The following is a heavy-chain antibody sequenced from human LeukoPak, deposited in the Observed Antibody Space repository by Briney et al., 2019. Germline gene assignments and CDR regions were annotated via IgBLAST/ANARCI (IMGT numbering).Heavy chain of an antibody. CDR2: IYHSGST. CDR3: ARGIGMIGHYFDY. J-gene: IGHJ4*02. Sequence: TSGTLSLTCAVSGGSISSSNWWSWVRQPPGKGLEWIGEIYHSGSTNYNPSLKSRVTISVDKSKNQFSLKLSSVTAADTAVHYCARGIGMIGHYFDYWGQGTLVTVSS. V-gene: IGHV4-4*02. CDR1: GGSISSSNW. D-gene: IGHD3-10*02.